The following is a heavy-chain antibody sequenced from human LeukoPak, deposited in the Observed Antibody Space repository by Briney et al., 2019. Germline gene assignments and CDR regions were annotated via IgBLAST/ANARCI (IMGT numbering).Heavy chain of an antibody. V-gene: IGHV3-23*01. D-gene: IGHD2-21*02. J-gene: IGHJ4*02. CDR1: GFTFSSSA. CDR3: AKGCGGNCYNSDY. CDR2: ISGSGGST. Sequence: GGSLRLSCAASGFTFSSSAMSWIRQAPGKGLEWVSAISGSGGSTYYADSVKGRFTNSRDYSKNTLYLQMNSLRADDTAVYYCAKGCGGNCYNSDYWGQGTLVTVSS.